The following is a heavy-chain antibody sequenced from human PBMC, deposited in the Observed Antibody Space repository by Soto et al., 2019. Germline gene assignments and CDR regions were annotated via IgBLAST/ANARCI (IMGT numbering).Heavy chain of an antibody. J-gene: IGHJ4*02. V-gene: IGHV4-39*01. CDR1: GDSIRNRNYY. Sequence: LQLQESGPGLVKPSETLSLTCTGSGDSIRNRNYYWGWIRHPPGKGLEGLVSRYDDGSTSYNPSRKGRVSVSIDASKTQSSLKVTTATASDKGGYYCATGIDECSSGDYLDVWGQGNLVTVSS. CDR2: RYDDGST. D-gene: IGHD3-22*01. CDR3: ATGIDECSSGDYLDV.